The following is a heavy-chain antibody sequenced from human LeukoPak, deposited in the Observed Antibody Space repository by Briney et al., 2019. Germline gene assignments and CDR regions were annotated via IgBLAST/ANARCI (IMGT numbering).Heavy chain of an antibody. Sequence: GRSLRLSCAASGFTFDDYAMHWVRQAPGKGLEWVSGISWNSGSIGYVDSVKGRFTISRDNAKNSLYLQMNSLRAEDTALYYCAKDISDWSPRAFDIWGQGTMVTVSS. CDR3: AKDISDWSPRAFDI. CDR2: ISWNSGSI. J-gene: IGHJ3*02. CDR1: GFTFDDYA. D-gene: IGHD3-9*01. V-gene: IGHV3-9*01.